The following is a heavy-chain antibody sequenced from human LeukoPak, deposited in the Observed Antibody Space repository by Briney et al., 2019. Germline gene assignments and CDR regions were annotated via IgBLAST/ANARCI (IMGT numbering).Heavy chain of an antibody. Sequence: GGSLRLSCAASGFSFSTYWMSWVRQAPGKGLEWVANIKEDGSEKYYVDSVKGRFTISRDNAKNSLFLQMNSLRAEDTAVYYCLMYYYDSSAYPYWGQGTLVTVSS. CDR2: IKEDGSEK. J-gene: IGHJ4*02. CDR1: GFSFSTYW. D-gene: IGHD3-22*01. CDR3: LMYYYDSSAYPY. V-gene: IGHV3-7*01.